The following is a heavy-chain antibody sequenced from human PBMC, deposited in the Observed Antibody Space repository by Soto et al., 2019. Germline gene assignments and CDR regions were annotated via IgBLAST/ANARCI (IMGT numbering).Heavy chain of an antibody. J-gene: IGHJ5*02. D-gene: IGHD3-10*01. CDR3: ARGPSSGNWFDP. V-gene: IGHV3-33*01. Sequence: XXSLRLSFAASGFTFSSYGMHWVPQAPGKGLEWVAVIWYDGSNKYYADSVKGRFTISRDNSKNTLYLQMNSLRAEDTAVYYCARGPSSGNWFDPWGQGTLVTVSS. CDR2: IWYDGSNK. CDR1: GFTFSSYG.